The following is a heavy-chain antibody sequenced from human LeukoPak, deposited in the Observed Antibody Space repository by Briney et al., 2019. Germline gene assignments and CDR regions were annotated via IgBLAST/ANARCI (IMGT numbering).Heavy chain of an antibody. Sequence: PSETLSLTCTVSGGSISSGGYYWSWIRQHPGKGLEWIGYIYYSGSTYYNPSLKSRVTISVDTSKNQFSLKLSSVTAADTAVYYCARGVRTGYYQYYFDYWGQGTLATVSS. D-gene: IGHD3/OR15-3a*01. CDR3: ARGVRTGYYQYYFDY. CDR1: GGSISSGGYY. V-gene: IGHV4-31*03. J-gene: IGHJ4*02. CDR2: IYYSGST.